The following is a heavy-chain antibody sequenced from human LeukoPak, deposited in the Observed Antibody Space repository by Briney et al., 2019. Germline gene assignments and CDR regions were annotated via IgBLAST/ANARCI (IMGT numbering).Heavy chain of an antibody. CDR3: ARDSRASYSSSWYGGRAAFDI. V-gene: IGHV6-1*01. Sequence: SQTLSLTCAISGDSVSSNSAVWNWIRQSPSRGLEWLGRTYYRSKWYNDYAVSVKSRITISPDTSKNQFSLQLNSVTPEDTAVYYCARDSRASYSSSWYGGRAAFDIWGQGTMVTVSS. CDR2: TYYRSKWYN. CDR1: GDSVSSNSAV. J-gene: IGHJ3*02. D-gene: IGHD6-13*01.